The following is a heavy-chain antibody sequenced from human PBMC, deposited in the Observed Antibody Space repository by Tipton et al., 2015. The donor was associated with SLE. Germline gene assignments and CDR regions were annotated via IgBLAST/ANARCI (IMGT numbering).Heavy chain of an antibody. J-gene: IGHJ1*01. CDR2: IWYDGSNK. Sequence: SLRLSCAASGFAVSTNYMTWVRQAPGKGLEWVAVIWYDGSNKYYADSVKGRFTISRDNSKNTLYLQMNSLRAEDTAVYYCARDRGSAEYFQHWGQGTLVTVSS. V-gene: IGHV3-33*08. D-gene: IGHD1-26*01. CDR3: ARDRGSAEYFQH. CDR1: GFAVSTNY.